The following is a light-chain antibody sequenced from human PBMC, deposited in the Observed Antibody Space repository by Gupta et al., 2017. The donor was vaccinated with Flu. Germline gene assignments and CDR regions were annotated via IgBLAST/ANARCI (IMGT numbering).Light chain of an antibody. J-gene: IGLJ2*01. CDR2: RNN. CDR1: SSNIGSNY. CDR3: AAWDASLTVL. V-gene: IGLV1-47*01. Sequence: QSVLTQPPSASGTPGQRVTISCSGSSSNIGSNYVYWYQQFPGTAPKLLIYRNNQRPSGVPDRFSGSKSGTSASLAISGLRSEDEADYYCAAWDASLTVLFGGGTKLTVL.